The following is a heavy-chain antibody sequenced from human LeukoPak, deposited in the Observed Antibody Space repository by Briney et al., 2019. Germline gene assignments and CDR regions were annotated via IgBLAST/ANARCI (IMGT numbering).Heavy chain of an antibody. J-gene: IGHJ3*02. Sequence: PGGSLRLSCAASGFTFSSYSVNWVRQAPGKGLEWVSSISSSSSYIYYADSVKGRFTISRDNAKNSLYLQMNSLRAEDTAVYYCATPYSSGWYNAFDIWGQGTMVTVSS. CDR2: ISSSSSYI. CDR1: GFTFSSYS. V-gene: IGHV3-21*01. CDR3: ATPYSSGWYNAFDI. D-gene: IGHD6-19*01.